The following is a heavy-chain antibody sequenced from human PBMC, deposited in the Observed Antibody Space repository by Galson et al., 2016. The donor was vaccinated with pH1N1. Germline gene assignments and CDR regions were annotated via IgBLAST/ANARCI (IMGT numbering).Heavy chain of an antibody. J-gene: IGHJ3*02. CDR2: IGRDGSST. V-gene: IGHV3-74*01. CDR1: GFTFSNYW. Sequence: SLRLSCAASGFTFSNYWIHWVRQAPGKGLVWVSRIGRDGSSTNYADSVKGRFTISRDNTKNALYLQMNSLRAEDTAVYYCARASRSGDYKFDAFDIWGQGTMVTVSS. D-gene: IGHD4-17*01. CDR3: ARASRSGDYKFDAFDI.